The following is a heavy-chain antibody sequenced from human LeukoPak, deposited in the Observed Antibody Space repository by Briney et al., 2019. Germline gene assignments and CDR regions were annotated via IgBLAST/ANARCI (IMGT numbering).Heavy chain of an antibody. D-gene: IGHD3-3*01. CDR3: ARLTIFGVATPGYYFDY. V-gene: IGHV4-39*01. CDR2: IYYSGST. CDR1: GGSISSSSYY. J-gene: IGHJ4*02. Sequence: SETLSLTCTVSGGSISSSSYYWGWIRQPPGKGLEWIGSIYYSGSTYYNPSLKSRVTISVDTSKNQFSLKLSSVTAADTAVYYCARLTIFGVATPGYYFDYWGQGTLVTVSS.